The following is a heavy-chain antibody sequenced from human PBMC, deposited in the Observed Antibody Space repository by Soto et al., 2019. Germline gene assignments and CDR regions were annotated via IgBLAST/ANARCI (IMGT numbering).Heavy chain of an antibody. V-gene: IGHV4-30-4*01. CDR3: ARDSLGYYGSGTLWYYYGMDV. D-gene: IGHD3-10*01. CDR2: IYYSGST. Sequence: SETLSLTCTVSGGSISSGDYYWSWIRQPPGKGLEWIGYIYYSGSTYYNPSLKSRVTISVDTSKNQFSLKLSSVTAADTAVYYCARDSLGYYGSGTLWYYYGMDVWGQGTTVTVSS. J-gene: IGHJ6*02. CDR1: GGSISSGDYY.